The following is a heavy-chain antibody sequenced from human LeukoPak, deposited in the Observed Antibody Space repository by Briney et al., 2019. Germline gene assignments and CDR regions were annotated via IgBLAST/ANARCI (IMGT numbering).Heavy chain of an antibody. CDR3: ARVLLWFGELFGAFDV. CDR2: IYYSGST. CDR1: GGSISSGGFY. J-gene: IGHJ3*01. D-gene: IGHD3-10*01. V-gene: IGHV4-31*03. Sequence: SETLSLTCTVSGGSISSGGFYWSWIRQHPGKGLEWIGHIYYSGSTYYNPSLKSRVTMSVDTSKNQFSLQLNSVTPGDTAVYYCARVLLWFGELFGAFDVWGQGTMVTVSS.